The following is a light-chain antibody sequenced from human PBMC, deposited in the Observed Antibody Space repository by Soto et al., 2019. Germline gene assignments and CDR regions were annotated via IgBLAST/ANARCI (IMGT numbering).Light chain of an antibody. V-gene: IGKV3D-15*01. J-gene: IGKJ2*01. CDR2: VAS. CDR1: ESVSTY. CDR3: QQYNSYQYT. Sequence: EIVMTQSPATLSLSPGERATLSCRASESVSTYLAWYQQKPGQAPRLLIYVASKRATGVPARISGSGSGTEFTLTITSLQSEDFATYYCQQYNSYQYTFGQGTKLEIK.